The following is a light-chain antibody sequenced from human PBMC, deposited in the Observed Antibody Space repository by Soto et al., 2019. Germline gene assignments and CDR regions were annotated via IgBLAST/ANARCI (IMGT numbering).Light chain of an antibody. V-gene: IGKV1-5*01. J-gene: IGKJ1*01. CDR3: QQHNDYWT. CDR1: PGISGW. Sequence: TQLTQSPSTLAASVGDGVTITCRSSPGISGWLAWYQQQPGKAPRLLIYEASTLESGVPSRFSGSGSGTEFTLTISSLHPDDVATYFCQQHNDYWTFGQGTRVEIK. CDR2: EAS.